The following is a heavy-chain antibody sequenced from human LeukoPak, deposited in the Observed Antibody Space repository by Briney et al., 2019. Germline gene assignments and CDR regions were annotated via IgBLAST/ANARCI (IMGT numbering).Heavy chain of an antibody. CDR2: IYYSGST. CDR1: GGSISRYY. CDR3: ATGRGDYVNH. Sequence: PSETLSLTCTVSGGSISRYYWTWIRHRPGRGLEWIGYIYYSGSTDYNPSTKSRVTISVDTSKNQFSLELSSVTAADTAVYYCATGRGDYVNHWGQGTLVTVSS. V-gene: IGHV4-59*01. J-gene: IGHJ4*02. D-gene: IGHD4-17*01.